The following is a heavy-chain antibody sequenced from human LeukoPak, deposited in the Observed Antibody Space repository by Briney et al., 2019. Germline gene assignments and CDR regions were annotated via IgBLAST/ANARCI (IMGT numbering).Heavy chain of an antibody. J-gene: IGHJ4*02. Sequence: GESLKVSCKGSGYNFTNYWIGWVRQMSGEGLEWMGIMYPGDSDTRYSPSFQGQVTISADRSISTAYLQWSSLKASDTAMYYCARQSHSITDYWGQGTLVTVSS. V-gene: IGHV5-51*01. CDR1: GYNFTNYW. CDR2: MYPGDSDT. D-gene: IGHD1-14*01. CDR3: ARQSHSITDY.